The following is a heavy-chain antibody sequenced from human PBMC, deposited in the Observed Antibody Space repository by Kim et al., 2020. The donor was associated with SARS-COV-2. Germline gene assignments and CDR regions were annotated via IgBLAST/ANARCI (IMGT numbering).Heavy chain of an antibody. CDR2: IIPIFGTA. V-gene: IGHV1-69*06. CDR1: GGTFSSYA. CDR3: VQWLVQGQYFDY. Sequence: SVKVSCKASGGTFSSYAISWVRQAPGQGLEWMGGIIPIFGTANYAQKFQGRVTITADKSTSTAYMELSSLRSEDTAVYYCVQWLVQGQYFDYWGQGTLVTVSS. D-gene: IGHD6-19*01. J-gene: IGHJ4*02.